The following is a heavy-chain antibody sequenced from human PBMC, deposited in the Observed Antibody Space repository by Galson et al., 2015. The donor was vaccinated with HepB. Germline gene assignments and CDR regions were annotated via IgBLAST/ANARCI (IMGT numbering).Heavy chain of an antibody. CDR2: ISGSGGST. D-gene: IGHD3-22*01. Sequence: SLRLSCAASGFTFSSYAMSWVRQAPGKGLEWVSAISGSGGSTYYADSVKGRFTISRDNSKNTLYLRMNSLRAEDTAVYYCAKDLRTYYYDSSGYPDYWGQGTLVTVSS. V-gene: IGHV3-23*01. J-gene: IGHJ4*02. CDR1: GFTFSSYA. CDR3: AKDLRTYYYDSSGYPDY.